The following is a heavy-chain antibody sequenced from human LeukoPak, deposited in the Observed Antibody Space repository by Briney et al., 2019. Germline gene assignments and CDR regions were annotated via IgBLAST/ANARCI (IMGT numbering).Heavy chain of an antibody. CDR3: ATDDPIDPAFIY. CDR2: MRHDGSLI. J-gene: IGHJ4*02. CDR1: GFSISRSG. V-gene: IGHV3-30*02. Sequence: GGSLRLSCSASGFSISRSGMNWVRQAPGKGLEWVAFMRHDGSLILYADSVKGRFTISRDNSKNTLYLDMNSLRVEDTSVYYCATDDPIDPAFIYWGQGSLVTVSS.